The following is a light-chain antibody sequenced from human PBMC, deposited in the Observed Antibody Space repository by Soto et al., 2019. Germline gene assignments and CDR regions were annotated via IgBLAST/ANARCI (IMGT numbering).Light chain of an antibody. V-gene: IGKV3-11*01. CDR1: QSVTSSY. CDR3: QQRSNWPPIT. CDR2: DAS. Sequence: EIVLTQSPGTLSLSPGERATLSCRASQSVTSSYVAWYQQKYGQAPRLLIYDASNRATGIPARFSGSGSGTDFTLTISSLEPEDFAVYYCQQRSNWPPITFGQGTRRENK. J-gene: IGKJ5*01.